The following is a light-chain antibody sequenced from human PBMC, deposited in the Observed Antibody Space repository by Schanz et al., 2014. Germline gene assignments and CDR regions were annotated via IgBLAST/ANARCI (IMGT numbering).Light chain of an antibody. CDR2: VEGSGSY. V-gene: IGLV4-60*02. J-gene: IGLJ3*02. CDR3: ETWDSNTLV. Sequence: QPVLTQSSSASASLGSSVKLTCTLSSGHSSYIIAWHQQQPGKAPRYLMKVEGSGSYNKGSGVPDRFSGSRSGADRYLTISNLQFEDEADYYCETWDSNTLVFGGGTQLTVL. CDR1: SGHSSYI.